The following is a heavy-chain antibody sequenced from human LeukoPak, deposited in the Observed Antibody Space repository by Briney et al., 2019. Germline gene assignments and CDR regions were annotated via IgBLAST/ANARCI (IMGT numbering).Heavy chain of an antibody. J-gene: IGHJ3*02. CDR2: ISSSGSDK. Sequence: GGALRLSCAASGFTFSRYEMNWVRQAAGKGLEWVSYISSSGSDKKYADSVKGRFTISRDNAKNSLYLQMNSLRDEDMAVYHCARDSDGSGLDAFDIWGQGTMVTVSS. CDR3: ARDSDGSGLDAFDI. D-gene: IGHD3-10*01. V-gene: IGHV3-48*03. CDR1: GFTFSRYE.